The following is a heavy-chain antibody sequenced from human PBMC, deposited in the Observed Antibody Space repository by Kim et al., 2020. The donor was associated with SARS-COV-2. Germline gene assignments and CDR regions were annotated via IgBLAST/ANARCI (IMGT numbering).Heavy chain of an antibody. CDR3: ARGPMGGMDV. D-gene: IGHD3-16*01. Sequence: TIYYADSVKGRFTISRGNAKNSLYLQMNGLRDEDTAVYYCARGPMGGMDVWGQGTTVTVSS. CDR2: TI. V-gene: IGHV3-48*02. J-gene: IGHJ6*02.